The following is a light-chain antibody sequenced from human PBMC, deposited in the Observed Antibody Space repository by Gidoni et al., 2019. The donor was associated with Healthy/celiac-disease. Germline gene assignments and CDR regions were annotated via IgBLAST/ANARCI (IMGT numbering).Light chain of an antibody. J-gene: IGKJ4*01. CDR1: QSISSW. Sequence: DIQTTHPPSTLSASVGDRVTITCRASQSISSWLAWYQQKPGKAPKLLIYDASSLESGVPSRFSGSGSGTEFTLTISSLQPDDFATYYCQQYNSYSLTFGGGTKVEIK. CDR2: DAS. CDR3: QQYNSYSLT. V-gene: IGKV1-5*01.